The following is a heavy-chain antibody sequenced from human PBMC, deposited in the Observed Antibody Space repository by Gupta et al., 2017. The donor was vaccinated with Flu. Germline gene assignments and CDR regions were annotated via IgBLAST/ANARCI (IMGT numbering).Heavy chain of an antibody. CDR1: YY. J-gene: IGHJ5*02. D-gene: IGHD3-10*01. CDR2: INHSGSP. Sequence: YYGHWVRQASGKGLEWIGDINHSGSPTYNPSLMSRATISVDTSKNQFSLRLNSVTAADAAVYYCAATVRPMIRGINSSRHRGFDPWGQGTLVIVTS. V-gene: IGHV4-34*01. CDR3: AATVRPMIRGINSSRHRGFDP.